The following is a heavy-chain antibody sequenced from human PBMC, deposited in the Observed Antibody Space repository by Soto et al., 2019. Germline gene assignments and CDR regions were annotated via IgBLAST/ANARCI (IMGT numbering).Heavy chain of an antibody. Sequence: EVQLLESGGGLVQPGGSLRLSCAASGFTFSSYAMSWVRQAPGKGLEWVSAISGSGGSTYYADSVKGRFTISRDNSKNPLYLQMNSLRAEDTAVYYCAKGGVWFGNYGMDVWGQGTTVTVSS. J-gene: IGHJ6*02. CDR1: GFTFSSYA. D-gene: IGHD3-10*01. CDR3: AKGGVWFGNYGMDV. V-gene: IGHV3-23*01. CDR2: ISGSGGST.